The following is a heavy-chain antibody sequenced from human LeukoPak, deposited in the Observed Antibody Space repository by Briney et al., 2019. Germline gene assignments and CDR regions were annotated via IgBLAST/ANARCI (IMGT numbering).Heavy chain of an antibody. V-gene: IGHV5-51*01. J-gene: IGHJ4*02. CDR3: ARASYRYCSSTSCSVDY. D-gene: IGHD2-2*01. CDR2: IYPGDSDT. CDR1: GYSFTSYW. Sequence: GESLKISCKGSGYSFTSYWIGWVRQMPGKGLEWMGIIYPGDSDTRYSPSFQGQVTISADKSISTAYQQWSSLKASDTAMYYCARASYRYCSSTSCSVDYWGQGTLVTVSS.